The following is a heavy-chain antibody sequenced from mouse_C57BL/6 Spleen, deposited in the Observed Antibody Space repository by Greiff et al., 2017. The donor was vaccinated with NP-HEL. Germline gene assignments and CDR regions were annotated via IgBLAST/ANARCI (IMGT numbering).Heavy chain of an antibody. CDR3: ARGGFIYYYGSSYGEFDY. J-gene: IGHJ2*01. Sequence: VQLQQSGPGLVQPSQSLSITCTVSGFSLTSYGVHWVRQSPGKGLEWLGVIWSGGSTDYNAAFISRLSISKDNSKSQVFFKMNSLQADDTAIYYWARGGFIYYYGSSYGEFDYWGQGTTLTVSS. D-gene: IGHD1-1*01. CDR1: GFSLTSYG. CDR2: IWSGGST. V-gene: IGHV2-2*01.